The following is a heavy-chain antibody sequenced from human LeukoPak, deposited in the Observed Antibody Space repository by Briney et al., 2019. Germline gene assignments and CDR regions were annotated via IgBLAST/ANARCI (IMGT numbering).Heavy chain of an antibody. Sequence: PSETLSLTCTVSGGSISSSSYYWGWIRQPPGKGGVWIGSIYYSGSTYYNPSLKTRVTISVDTSKNQFSLTLSSVPAADTAVYYCARDGHVLRFFEWLSRDMDVWGKGTTVTVSS. CDR1: GGSISSSSYY. CDR2: IYYSGST. J-gene: IGHJ6*03. V-gene: IGHV4-39*07. CDR3: ARDGHVLRFFEWLSRDMDV. D-gene: IGHD3-3*01.